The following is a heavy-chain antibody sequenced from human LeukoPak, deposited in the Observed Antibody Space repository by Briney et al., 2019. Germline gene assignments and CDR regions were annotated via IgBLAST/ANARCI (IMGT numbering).Heavy chain of an antibody. J-gene: IGHJ4*02. Sequence: PPQTLSLTCTVSGASFSSGDQYWNWMRQRPGEGLEWIGSIHPSGTLYNNPSLESRVTISIDTSKNQFSLHLNSVTAADTAVYFCSRGLDSRKLGYWGQGTLVTVSS. D-gene: IGHD3-22*01. CDR3: SRGLDSRKLGY. CDR1: GASFSSGDQY. CDR2: IHPSGTL. V-gene: IGHV4-30-4*08.